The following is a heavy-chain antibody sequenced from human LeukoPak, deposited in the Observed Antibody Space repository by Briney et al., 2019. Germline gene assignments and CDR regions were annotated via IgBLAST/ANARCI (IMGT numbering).Heavy chain of an antibody. J-gene: IGHJ3*01. CDR3: ARGWEQQGVGAFHV. Sequence: GRSLRLSCFASGFSFSIYWMHWVRQAPGKWLVWVSRITSDGSTTNYADSVEGRFTISRDNAKNTLFLQMNSLRAEDTAVYYCARGWEQQGVGAFHVWGQGTMVTVSS. V-gene: IGHV3-74*01. D-gene: IGHD1/OR15-1a*01. CDR1: GFSFSIYW. CDR2: ITSDGSTT.